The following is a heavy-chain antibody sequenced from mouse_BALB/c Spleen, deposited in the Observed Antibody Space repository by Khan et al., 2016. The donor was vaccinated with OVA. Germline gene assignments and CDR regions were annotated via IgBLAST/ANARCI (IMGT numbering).Heavy chain of an antibody. J-gene: IGHJ3*01. CDR1: GYSFTSDFA. CDR2: INYSGNT. CDR3: ARKDYYDYDPFPY. Sequence: EVQLQVSGLGLVKPSHSLSLTCTVSGYSFTSDFAWYWIRQFPGNKLEWMGYINYSGNTSFNPSLKSRTSITRDTSKNQFFLQLNCVTTEDTATYYCARKDYYDYDPFPYWGQGTLVTVSA. D-gene: IGHD2-4*01. V-gene: IGHV3-2*02.